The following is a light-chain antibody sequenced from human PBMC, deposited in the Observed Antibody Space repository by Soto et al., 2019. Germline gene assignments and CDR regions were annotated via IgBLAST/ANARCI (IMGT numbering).Light chain of an antibody. J-gene: IGLJ2*01. CDR1: SSDVGGYNY. CDR3: SSYRSSSTPVV. V-gene: IGLV2-14*01. CDR2: EVS. Sequence: QSALTQPASVSGSPGQSITISCTGTSSDVGGYNYVSWYQQHPGKAPKLMIYEVSNRPSGVSNRFSGSKSGNTASLTISGLQAEDEAAYYCSSYRSSSTPVVFGGGTKLTVL.